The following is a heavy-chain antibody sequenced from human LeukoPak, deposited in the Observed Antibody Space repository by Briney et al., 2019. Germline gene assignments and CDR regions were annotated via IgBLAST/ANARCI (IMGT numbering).Heavy chain of an antibody. CDR2: IYSGGST. J-gene: IGHJ6*02. V-gene: IGHV3-66*01. Sequence: SGGSLRLSCAASGFTVSSNYMSWVRQAPGKGLEWVSVIYSGGSTYYADSVKGRFTISRDNSKNTLYLQMNSLRAEDTAVYYCASSMVRGEYYYYYGMDVWGQGTTVTVSS. D-gene: IGHD3-10*01. CDR1: GFTVSSNY. CDR3: ASSMVRGEYYYYYGMDV.